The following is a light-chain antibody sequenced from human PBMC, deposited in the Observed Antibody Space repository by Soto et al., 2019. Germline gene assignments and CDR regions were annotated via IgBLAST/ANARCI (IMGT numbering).Light chain of an antibody. J-gene: IGKJ4*01. Sequence: EIVLTQSPGTLSLSPGERATLSCRASQSVGASYLAWYQQKPGQTFRLLIYGASSRATGIPDRISGSGSGTEFTLTISSLQSEDCAIYYCQQYHTWPITFGGGTKVDIK. V-gene: IGKV3-20*01. CDR1: QSVGASY. CDR3: QQYHTWPIT. CDR2: GAS.